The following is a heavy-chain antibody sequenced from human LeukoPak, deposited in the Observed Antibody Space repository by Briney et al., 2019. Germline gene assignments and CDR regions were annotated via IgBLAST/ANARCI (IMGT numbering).Heavy chain of an antibody. V-gene: IGHV1-18*01. CDR1: GYTFTSYG. CDR3: ARDLVHHRLLATNYNWFDP. Sequence: SVKVSCKASGYTFTSYGISWVRQAPGQGLEWMGWISAYDGNTNYAQKLQGRVTMTTDTSTSTAYMELRSLRSDDTAVYYCARDLVHHRLLATNYNWFDPWGQGTLVTVSS. CDR2: ISAYDGNT. J-gene: IGHJ5*02. D-gene: IGHD2-8*01.